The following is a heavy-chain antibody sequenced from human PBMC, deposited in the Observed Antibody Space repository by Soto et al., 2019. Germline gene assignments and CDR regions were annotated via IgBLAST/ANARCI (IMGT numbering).Heavy chain of an antibody. CDR1: GCTFSSYS. CDR2: ISSSSSTI. V-gene: IGHV3-48*01. Sequence: EVQLVESGGGLVQPGGSLRLSCGASGCTFSSYSMNWVRQAPGKGLEWVSYISSSSSTIYYADSVKGRFTISRDNAKNSLYLQMNSLRAEDTAVYYCARDVGDIEWFDPWGQGTLVTVSS. J-gene: IGHJ5*02. CDR3: ARDVGDIEWFDP. D-gene: IGHD2-15*01.